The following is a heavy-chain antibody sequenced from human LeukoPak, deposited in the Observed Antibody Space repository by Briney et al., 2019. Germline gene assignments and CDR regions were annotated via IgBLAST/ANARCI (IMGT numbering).Heavy chain of an antibody. CDR3: ARDYYGSGEVNWFDP. V-gene: IGHV1-69*13. J-gene: IGHJ5*02. Sequence: GASVMVSCKASGGTFSSYDIGGVRQAPGRGLEWMGGMIPIFGTANYAQKFQGRVTITADESTSTAYMELSSLRSEDTAVYYCARDYYGSGEVNWFDPWGQGTLVTVSS. D-gene: IGHD3-10*01. CDR1: GGTFSSYD. CDR2: MIPIFGTA.